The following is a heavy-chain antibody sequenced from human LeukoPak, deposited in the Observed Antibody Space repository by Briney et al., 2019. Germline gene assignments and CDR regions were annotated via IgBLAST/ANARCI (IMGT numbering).Heavy chain of an antibody. V-gene: IGHV4-31*03. J-gene: IGHJ4*02. CDR2: IYHSGRT. CDR1: GGSLSSDGFY. CDR3: ARVVTSSLYFFDY. D-gene: IGHD2-21*02. Sequence: PSQTLSLTCSVSGGSLSSDGFYWSWIRQHPGKGREWIAYIYHSGRTYYNPSLKIRLTISVDTSKNQFSMSLKSVTAADTAVYYCARVVTSSLYFFDYWGQGTLVSVSS.